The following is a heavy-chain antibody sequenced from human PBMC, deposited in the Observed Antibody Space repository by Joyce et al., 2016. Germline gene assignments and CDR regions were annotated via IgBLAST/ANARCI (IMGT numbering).Heavy chain of an antibody. V-gene: IGHV4-30-2*01. J-gene: IGHJ4*02. CDR1: GASVSSGGYS. Sequence: QLQLQESGSGLVKPSQTLSLNCAVSGASVSSGGYSWSWIRQPPGKGLEWIGYIYHNESTYYNPSLKSRVTISVDRSKNQFSLKLASVTAADTAVYYCASGFNFKGRSFFDYWGQGALVTVSS. D-gene: IGHD3-10*01. CDR3: ASGFNFKGRSFFDY. CDR2: IYHNEST.